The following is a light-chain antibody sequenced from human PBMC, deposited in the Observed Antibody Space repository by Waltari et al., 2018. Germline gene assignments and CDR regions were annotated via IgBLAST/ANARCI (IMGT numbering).Light chain of an antibody. Sequence: EAVLTQSPGPLSLSPGERVTLPCRASQSVSSSYLAWYQQKPGQAPRLLIYATSTRATGIPDRFSGSGSGTDFTLTISRLEPEDFAVYYCQQFGNSVVTFGGGAKVEIK. CDR2: ATS. CDR3: QQFGNSVVT. V-gene: IGKV3-20*01. CDR1: QSVSSSY. J-gene: IGKJ4*01.